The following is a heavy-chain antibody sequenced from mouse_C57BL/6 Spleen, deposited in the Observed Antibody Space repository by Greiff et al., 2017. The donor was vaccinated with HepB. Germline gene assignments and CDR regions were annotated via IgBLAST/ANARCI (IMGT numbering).Heavy chain of an antibody. CDR2: INPNNGGT. CDR1: GYTFTDYY. CDR3: ARGVYYGSSSAWFAY. D-gene: IGHD1-1*01. Sequence: EVKLQQSGPELVKPGASVKISCKASGYTFTDYYMNWVKQSHGKSLEWIGDINPNNGGTSYNQKFKGKATLTVDKSSSTAYMELRSLPSEDSAVYYCARGVYYGSSSAWFAYWGQGTLVTVSA. J-gene: IGHJ3*01. V-gene: IGHV1-26*01.